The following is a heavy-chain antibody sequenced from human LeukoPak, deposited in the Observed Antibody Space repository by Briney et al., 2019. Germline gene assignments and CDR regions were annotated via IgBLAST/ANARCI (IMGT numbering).Heavy chain of an antibody. V-gene: IGHV1-2*04. D-gene: IGHD6-13*01. CDR2: INPNSGGT. CDR1: GYTFTGYY. CDR3: ARDLVAAAGTGHDAFDI. Sequence: VASVKVSCKASGYTFTGYYMHWVRQAPGQGLEWMGWINPNSGGTNYAQKFQGWVTMTRDTSISTAYMELGRLRSDDTAVYYCARDLVAAAGTGHDAFDIWGQGTMITVSS. J-gene: IGHJ3*02.